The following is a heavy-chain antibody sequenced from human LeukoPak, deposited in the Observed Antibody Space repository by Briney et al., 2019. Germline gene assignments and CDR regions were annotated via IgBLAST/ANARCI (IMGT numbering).Heavy chain of an antibody. J-gene: IGHJ4*02. CDR3: AKAGVWLPAV. D-gene: IGHD3-9*01. V-gene: IGHV4-4*02. CDR2: IHHSGNT. CDR1: GGSVSSDNW. Sequence: PSETLSLTCAVSGGSVSSDNWWSWVRQPPGKGLEWIGEIHHSGNTNYSPSLKSRVTISLEKSRNQFSLKLNSVTAADTAVYYCAKAGVWLPAVWGQGTLVTVSS.